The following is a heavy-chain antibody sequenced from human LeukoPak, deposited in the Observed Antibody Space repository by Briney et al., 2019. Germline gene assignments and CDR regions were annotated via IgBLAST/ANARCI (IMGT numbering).Heavy chain of an antibody. Sequence: GRSLRLSCAASGFTFSSYGMHWVRQAPGKGLEWVAVISYDGSNKYYADSVKGRFTISRDNSKNTLYLQTNSLRAEDTAVYYCAKDVWFGELLGAFDIWGQGTMVTVSS. CDR3: AKDVWFGELLGAFDI. V-gene: IGHV3-30*18. CDR1: GFTFSSYG. CDR2: ISYDGSNK. D-gene: IGHD3-10*01. J-gene: IGHJ3*02.